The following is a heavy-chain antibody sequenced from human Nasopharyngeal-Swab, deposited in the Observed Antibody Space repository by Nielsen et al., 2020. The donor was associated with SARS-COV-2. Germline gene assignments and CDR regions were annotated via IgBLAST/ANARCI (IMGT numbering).Heavy chain of an antibody. CDR1: GFTFSDYY. CDR3: GRGGKLGALDI. V-gene: IGHV3-7*01. D-gene: IGHD3-16*01. Sequence: GGSLRLSCAASGFTFSDYYMSWIRQAPGKGLEWVANIKQDGSDKYYVDSVKGRFTISRDNAKNSLELQMNSLRVEDTAVYYCGRGGKLGALDIWGQGTMVTVSS. J-gene: IGHJ3*02. CDR2: IKQDGSDK.